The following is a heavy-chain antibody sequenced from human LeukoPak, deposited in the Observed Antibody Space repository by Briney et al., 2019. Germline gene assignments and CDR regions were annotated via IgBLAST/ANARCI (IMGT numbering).Heavy chain of an antibody. CDR1: GGSISSSSYY. CDR3: SGSYVYYYYYYMDV. D-gene: IGHD1-26*01. CDR2: IYHSGST. Sequence: SETLSLTCTVSGGSISSSSYYWGWIRQPPGKGLEWIGSIYHSGSTYYNPSLKSRVTIAVETSKNQFSLKLSSVTAADKAVYYCSGSYVYYYYYYMDVWGKGTTVTVSS. J-gene: IGHJ6*03. V-gene: IGHV4-39*07.